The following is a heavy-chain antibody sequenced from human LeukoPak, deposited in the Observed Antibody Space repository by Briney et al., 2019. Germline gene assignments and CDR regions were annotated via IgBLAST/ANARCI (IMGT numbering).Heavy chain of an antibody. CDR1: GFTFSSYG. J-gene: IGHJ4*02. CDR3: AKGEAMVRGIVIGDYFDY. V-gene: IGHV3-30*18. Sequence: GRSLRLSCAASGFTFSSYGMHWVRQAPGKGLEWVAVISYDGSNKYYADSVKGRFTISRDNSRNTLYLQMNSLRAEDTAVYYCAKGEAMVRGIVIGDYFDYWGQGTLVTVSS. D-gene: IGHD3-10*01. CDR2: ISYDGSNK.